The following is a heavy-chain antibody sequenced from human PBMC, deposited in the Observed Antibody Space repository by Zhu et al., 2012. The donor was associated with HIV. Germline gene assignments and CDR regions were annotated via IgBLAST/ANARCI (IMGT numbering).Heavy chain of an antibody. Sequence: QVQLQESGPGLVKPSETLSLTCTVSGGSISRDNNYWGWIRQPPGKGLEWIVSIYYSGNTYYNPPLKSRVTISVDTSKNQFSLKLSSVTAADTAIYYCATYIYASGRTFDNWGQGTLVTVSS. CDR2: IYYSGNT. V-gene: IGHV4-39*01. CDR1: GGSISRDNNY. CDR3: ATYIYASGRTFDN. D-gene: IGHD3-10*01. J-gene: IGHJ4*02.